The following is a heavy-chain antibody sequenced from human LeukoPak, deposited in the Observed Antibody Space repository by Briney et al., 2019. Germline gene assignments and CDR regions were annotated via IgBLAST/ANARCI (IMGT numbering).Heavy chain of an antibody. CDR3: TPYGSHDY. CDR2: IRSKVYGGTT. V-gene: IGHV3-49*04. J-gene: IGHJ4*02. CDR1: GLTFGDYA. Sequence: GGCLRLSCTASGLTFGDYAMSWVRQAPGQGRGWGGFIRSKVYGGTTEYAASVKGRFTISRDDSKSIAYLQMDSLKTEDTAVYYCTPYGSHDYWGQGTLVTVSS. D-gene: IGHD3-10*01.